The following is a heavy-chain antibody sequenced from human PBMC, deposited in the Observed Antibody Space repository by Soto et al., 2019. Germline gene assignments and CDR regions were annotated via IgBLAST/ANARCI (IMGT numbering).Heavy chain of an antibody. J-gene: IGHJ4*02. CDR3: ARGMTTVTTFDY. CDR1: GGSISSGGYS. CDR2: IYHSGST. D-gene: IGHD4-17*01. Sequence: QLQLQESGSGLVKPSQALSLTCAVSGGSISSGGYSCNWIRQPPGEGLEWIGYIYHSGSTYYNPSLKSRVTISVDRSKNLFSLKLSSVTAADTAVYYCARGMTTVTTFDYWGQGTLVTVSS. V-gene: IGHV4-30-2*01.